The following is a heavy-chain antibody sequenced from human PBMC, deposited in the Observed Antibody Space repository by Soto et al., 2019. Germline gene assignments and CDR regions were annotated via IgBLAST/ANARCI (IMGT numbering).Heavy chain of an antibody. CDR1: GFTFTSYS. Sequence: EVQLVESGGGLVKPGGSLRLSCVASGFTFTSYSMNWVRQAPGKGLEWVSSISDGSDYIVYADSMKGRFTISRDNAKNSLYLAMNRLRAGDTAVYFCARNDAGGGRLWGQGTMVTVSS. D-gene: IGHD2-15*01. CDR2: ISDGSDYI. J-gene: IGHJ4*02. V-gene: IGHV3-21*01. CDR3: ARNDAGGGRL.